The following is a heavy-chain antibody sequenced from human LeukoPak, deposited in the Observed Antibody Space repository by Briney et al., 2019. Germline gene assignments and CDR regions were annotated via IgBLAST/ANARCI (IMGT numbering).Heavy chain of an antibody. J-gene: IGHJ5*02. CDR2: IYHSGST. CDR1: GGSISSSNW. V-gene: IGHV4-4*02. CDR3: ANRGSDSGYDSAAPS. D-gene: IGHD5-12*01. Sequence: PSETLSLTCAVSGGSISSSNWWSWVRQPPGKGLEWIGEIYHSGSTNYNPSLKSRVTISVDKSKNQFSLKLSSVTAADTAVYYCANRGSDSGYDSAAPSWGQGTLVTVSS.